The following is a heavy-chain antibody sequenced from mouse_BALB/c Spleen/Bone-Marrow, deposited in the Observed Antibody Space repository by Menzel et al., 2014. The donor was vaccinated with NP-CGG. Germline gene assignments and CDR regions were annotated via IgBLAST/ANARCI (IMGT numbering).Heavy chain of an antibody. Sequence: VQLQQSGAELARPGASVKLSCKASGYTFTSYWMQWVKQRPGQGLEWIGAIHPGDGGTRYTQKFKGKATLTADESSSTAYMQLSSLASEDSAVYYCARWRYYFDYWGQGTTLTVSS. CDR3: ARWRYYFDY. CDR2: IHPGDGGT. V-gene: IGHV1-87*01. J-gene: IGHJ2*01. D-gene: IGHD2-3*01. CDR1: GYTFTSYW.